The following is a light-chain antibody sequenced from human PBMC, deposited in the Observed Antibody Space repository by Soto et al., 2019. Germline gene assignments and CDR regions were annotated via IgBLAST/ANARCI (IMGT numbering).Light chain of an antibody. Sequence: IVMTQSTVTMSVSPGERATLSCRASQSVNSNLAWYQQKPSQAHRLLIYGASTRATGVPTRFSGSASGTKFTLTISSPQSEEFAVYYCQQYNNWPPRTFGQGTKLDIK. CDR1: QSVNSN. CDR2: GAS. V-gene: IGKV3-15*01. J-gene: IGKJ2*01. CDR3: QQYNNWPPRT.